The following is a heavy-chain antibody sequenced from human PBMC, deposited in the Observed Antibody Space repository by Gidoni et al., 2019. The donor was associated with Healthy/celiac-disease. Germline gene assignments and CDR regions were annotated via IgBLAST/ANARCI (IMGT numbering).Heavy chain of an antibody. J-gene: IGHJ4*02. CDR1: GFPFSSYA. V-gene: IGHV3-23*01. CDR3: AKVMEFNTDGYNSVYYFDY. CDR2: ISGSGGST. Sequence: EVQLLESGGGLVQPGASLRLSCAASGFPFSSYAMSWVRQAPGKGLEWVSAISGSGGSTYYADSVKGRFTISRDNSKNTLYLQMNSLRAEDTAVYYCAKVMEFNTDGYNSVYYFDYWGQGTLVTVSS. D-gene: IGHD5-12*01.